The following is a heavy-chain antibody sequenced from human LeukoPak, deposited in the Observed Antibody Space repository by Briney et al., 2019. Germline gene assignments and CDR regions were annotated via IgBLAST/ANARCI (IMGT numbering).Heavy chain of an antibody. J-gene: IGHJ5*02. Sequence: SETLSLTCSVSGGSISSGDYYWSWIRQHPGKGLEWIGHIYYSGTTNYNPSLKSRVTISVDTSKDQFSLKLSSVTAADTAVYYCARRIAAAGWFDPWGQGTLVTVSS. V-gene: IGHV4-30-4*08. D-gene: IGHD6-13*01. CDR3: ARRIAAAGWFDP. CDR1: GGSISSGDYY. CDR2: IYYSGTT.